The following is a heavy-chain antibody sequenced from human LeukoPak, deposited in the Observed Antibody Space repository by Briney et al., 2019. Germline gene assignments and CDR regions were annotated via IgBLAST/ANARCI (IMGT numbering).Heavy chain of an antibody. J-gene: IGHJ5*02. CDR3: ARGPHYCGSGSYRTYNWFDP. V-gene: IGHV4-39*01. CDR1: GGSISSSSYY. D-gene: IGHD3-10*01. CDR2: IYYSGST. Sequence: SETLSLTCTVSGGSISSSSYYWGWIRQPPGRGLEWIGSIYYSGSTYYNPSLKSRVTISVDTSKNQFSLKLSSVTAADTAVYYCARGPHYCGSGSYRTYNWFDPWGQGTLVTVSS.